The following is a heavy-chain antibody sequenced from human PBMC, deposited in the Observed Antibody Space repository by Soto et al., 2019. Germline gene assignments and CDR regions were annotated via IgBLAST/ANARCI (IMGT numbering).Heavy chain of an antibody. J-gene: IGHJ4*02. CDR3: ARGLERVFDH. D-gene: IGHD1-1*01. V-gene: IGHV3-30*04. Sequence: SLRLSCAASGFTFSSYAMHWVRQAPGKGLEWVAVIAYDGRNKYYADSVKGRFTISRDNSKNTLYLQMNSLRIEDTAVYYCARGLERVFDHWGQGTLVTVPT. CDR1: GFTFSSYA. CDR2: IAYDGRNK.